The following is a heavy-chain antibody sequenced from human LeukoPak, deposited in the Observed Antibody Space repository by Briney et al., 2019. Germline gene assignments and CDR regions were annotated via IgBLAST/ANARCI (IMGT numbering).Heavy chain of an antibody. CDR1: GGTFSSYA. J-gene: IGHJ4*02. CDR2: IIPILGIA. Sequence: ASVKVSCKASGGTFSSYAISWVRQAPGQGLEWMGRIIPILGIANYAQKFQGRVTITADKSTSTAYMELSSLRSEDTAVYYCARWSSGSSSPFDYWGQGTLVTVSS. CDR3: ARWSSGSSSPFDY. D-gene: IGHD3-10*01. V-gene: IGHV1-69*04.